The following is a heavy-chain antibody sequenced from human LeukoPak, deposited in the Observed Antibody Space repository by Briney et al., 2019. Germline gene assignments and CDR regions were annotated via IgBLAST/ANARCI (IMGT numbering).Heavy chain of an antibody. CDR1: GFSFNTYA. D-gene: IGHD3-10*01. Sequence: GGSLRLSCAASGFSFNTYAMHWVRQAPGQGLEWVALIWHDGSHKFYSNSVRGQFTISRDNSKNTVYLQMNNLTPEDTAVYYCAREIFGSGSYPDIWGQGTLVTVSS. CDR3: AREIFGSGSYPDI. CDR2: IWHDGSHK. J-gene: IGHJ4*02. V-gene: IGHV3-33*01.